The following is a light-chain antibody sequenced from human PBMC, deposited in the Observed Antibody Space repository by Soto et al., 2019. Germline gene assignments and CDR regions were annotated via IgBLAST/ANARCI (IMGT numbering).Light chain of an antibody. CDR3: QQRSDWPST. CDR2: DAS. V-gene: IGKV3-11*01. J-gene: IGKJ4*01. Sequence: EIVLTQSPATLSLSPGDRATLSCRASQSVGSYLGWYQQRPGQAPRLLIYDASNRATGIPARFSGSGSGTDFPLTISSLEPEDFAVYYCQQRSDWPSTFGGGTKVEIK. CDR1: QSVGSY.